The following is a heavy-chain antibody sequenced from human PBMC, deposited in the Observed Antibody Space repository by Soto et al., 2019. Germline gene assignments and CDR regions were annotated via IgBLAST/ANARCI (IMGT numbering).Heavy chain of an antibody. D-gene: IGHD1-26*01. CDR1: GFTFSSYA. J-gene: IGHJ6*02. CDR2: ISGSGGST. CDR3: AREPVGPDYPMDV. V-gene: IGHV3-23*01. Sequence: EVQLLESGGGLVQPGGSLRLSCAASGFTFSSYAMSWVRQAPGKGLEWVSAISGSGGSTYYADSVKGRFTISRDNSKKMLYLQMDSSRAEDTALYYCAREPVGPDYPMDVWGQGTTVTVSS.